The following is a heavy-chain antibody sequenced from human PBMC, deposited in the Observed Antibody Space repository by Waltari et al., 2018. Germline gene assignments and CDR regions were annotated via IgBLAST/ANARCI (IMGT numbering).Heavy chain of an antibody. D-gene: IGHD3-3*01. J-gene: IGHJ4*02. V-gene: IGHV1-69*05. CDR3: ARGIFGVVTNFDY. CDR1: GGTFSSYA. Sequence: QVQLVQSGAEVKKPGSSVKVSCKASGGTFSSYAISWVRQAPGQGLEWMGGIIPIFGTANYAQKFQGRVTMTRETSISTAYMELSRLRSDDTAVYYCARGIFGVVTNFDYWGQGTLVTVSA. CDR2: IIPIFGTA.